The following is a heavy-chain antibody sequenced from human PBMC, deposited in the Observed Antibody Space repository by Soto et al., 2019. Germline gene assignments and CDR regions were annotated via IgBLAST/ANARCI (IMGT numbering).Heavy chain of an antibody. CDR3: ARDQWHSGGFSGFDP. V-gene: IGHV4-30-4*01. D-gene: IGHD6-19*01. J-gene: IGHJ5*02. CDR1: GAPINRGVYF. CDR2: IYHSGST. Sequence: QVQMQEWGQGLVEPSQTLSLTATVSGAPINRGVYFGSWTRRPPGQARGWLGNIYHSGSTYYNPSLKSRLNILVDTSKNQFSLRLTSVTAADTAVYFCARDQWHSGGFSGFDPWGQGTLVTVSS.